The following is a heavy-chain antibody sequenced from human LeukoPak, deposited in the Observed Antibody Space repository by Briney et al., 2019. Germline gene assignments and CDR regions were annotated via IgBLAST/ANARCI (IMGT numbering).Heavy chain of an antibody. V-gene: IGHV4-59*01. CDR3: ARDRRVGYGSWSYQPFDI. CDR1: GGSISSYY. Sequence: SETLSLTCTVSGGSISSYYWSWSRQPPGKGLEWIGYIYYSGSTNYNPSLKSRVTISVDTSKNQFSLKLSSVTAADTAVYYCARDRRVGYGSWSYQPFDIWGQGTMVTVSS. CDR2: IYYSGST. D-gene: IGHD3-10*01. J-gene: IGHJ3*02.